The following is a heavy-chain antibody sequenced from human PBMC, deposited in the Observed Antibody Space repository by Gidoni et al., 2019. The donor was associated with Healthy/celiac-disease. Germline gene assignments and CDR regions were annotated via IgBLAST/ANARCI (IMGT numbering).Heavy chain of an antibody. CDR2: IKSKTDGGTT. CDR3: TTVFTFVDIVATGSY. Sequence: EVQLVESGGGLVKPGGSLRLSCAASGFTFSNAWMSWVRQAPGKGLEWVGRIKSKTDGGTTDYAAPVKGRFTISRDDSKNTLYLQMNSLKTEDTAVYYCTTVFTFVDIVATGSYWGQGTLVTVSS. D-gene: IGHD5-12*01. J-gene: IGHJ4*02. CDR1: GFTFSNAW. V-gene: IGHV3-15*01.